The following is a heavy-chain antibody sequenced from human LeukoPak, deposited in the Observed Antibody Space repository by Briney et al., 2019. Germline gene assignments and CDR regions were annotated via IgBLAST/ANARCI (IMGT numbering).Heavy chain of an antibody. J-gene: IGHJ4*02. D-gene: IGHD3-22*01. CDR3: AREDSS. Sequence: SETLSLTCTVSGGSISSSTLYWGWIRQPPGKGLEWIGEINHSGSTNYNPSLKSRVTISVDTSKNQFSLKLSSVTAADTAVYYCAREDSSWGQGTLVTVSS. CDR2: INHSGST. V-gene: IGHV4-39*07. CDR1: GGSISSSTLY.